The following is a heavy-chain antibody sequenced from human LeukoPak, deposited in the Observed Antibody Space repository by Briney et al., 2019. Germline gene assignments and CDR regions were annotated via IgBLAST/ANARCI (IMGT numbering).Heavy chain of an antibody. CDR3: ILDYSTKRGAFDI. D-gene: IGHD4-11*01. CDR2: ISGSGGST. V-gene: IGHV3-23*01. J-gene: IGHJ3*02. CDR1: GFTFSSYA. Sequence: GGSLRLSCAASGFTFSSYAMSWVRQAPGKGVEWVSAISGSGGSTYYADSVKGRFTISRDNSKNTLYLQMNSLRAEDTAVYYCILDYSTKRGAFDIWGQGTMVTVSS.